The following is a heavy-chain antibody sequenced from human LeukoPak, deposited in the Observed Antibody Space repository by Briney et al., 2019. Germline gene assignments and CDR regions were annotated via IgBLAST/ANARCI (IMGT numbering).Heavy chain of an antibody. J-gene: IGHJ4*02. D-gene: IGHD3-22*01. CDR1: GGTFSSYA. V-gene: IGHV1-69*04. CDR2: IIPILGIA. Sequence: SVKVSCKASGGTFSSYAISWVRQAPGQGLEWMGRIIPILGIANYAQKFQGRVTITADKSTSTAYMELSSLRSEDTAVYYCARDRALHYYDSSGYWYYWGQGTLVTVSS. CDR3: ARDRALHYYDSSGYWYY.